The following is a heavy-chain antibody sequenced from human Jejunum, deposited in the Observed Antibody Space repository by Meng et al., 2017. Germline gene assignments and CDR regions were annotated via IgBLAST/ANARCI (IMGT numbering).Heavy chain of an antibody. CDR3: AREQGWSSEFYGMDV. CDR1: GFTLSGHW. J-gene: IGHJ6*02. V-gene: IGHV3-7*01. CDR2: IRNDGSET. D-gene: IGHD3-3*01. Sequence: GGSLRLSCAASGFTLSGHWMTWVRQAPGKGLEWVAHIRNDGSETFYEDSVKGRFLSSRDNAKNSLYLQMNSLRDEDTAVYFCAREQGWSSEFYGMDVWGQGAAVTVSS.